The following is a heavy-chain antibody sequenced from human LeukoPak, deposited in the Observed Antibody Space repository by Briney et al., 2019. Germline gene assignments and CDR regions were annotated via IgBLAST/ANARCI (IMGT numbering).Heavy chain of an antibody. J-gene: IGHJ4*02. CDR1: GFTFSSYW. Sequence: PGGSLRLSCAASGFTFSSYWMHWVRQAPGKGLVWVSRINSDGSSTSYADSVKGRFTTSRDNAKNTLYLQVNSLRAEDTAVYYCARGVAVVNYFDYWGQGTLVTVSS. V-gene: IGHV3-74*01. CDR3: ARGVAVVNYFDY. D-gene: IGHD4-23*01. CDR2: INSDGSST.